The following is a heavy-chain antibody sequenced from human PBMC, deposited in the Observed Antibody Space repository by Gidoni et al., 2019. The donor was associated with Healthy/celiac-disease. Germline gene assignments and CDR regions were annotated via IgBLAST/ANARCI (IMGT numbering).Heavy chain of an antibody. Sequence: QVQLQQWGAGLLKPSETLSPTCAVYGGSFSGYYWSWIRQPPGKGLEWIGEINHSGSTNYNPSLQSRVTISVDTSKNQFSLKLSSVTAADTAVYYCARGRGYSGYGGLVDPWGQGTLVTVSS. V-gene: IGHV4-34*01. D-gene: IGHD5-12*01. CDR3: ARGRGYSGYGGLVDP. CDR1: GGSFSGYY. J-gene: IGHJ5*02. CDR2: INHSGST.